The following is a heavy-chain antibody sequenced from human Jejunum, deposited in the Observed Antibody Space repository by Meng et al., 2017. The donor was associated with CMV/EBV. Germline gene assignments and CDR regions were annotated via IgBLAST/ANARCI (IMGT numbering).Heavy chain of an antibody. CDR2: FYISGKST. D-gene: IGHD3-16*01. V-gene: IGHV3-23*03. J-gene: IGHJ3*01. CDR1: GFTFSSYA. CDR3: AKDRGGSDDAYDV. Sequence: ASGFTFSSYAMNWVRQAPGKGLEWISVFYISGKSTYYADSVEGRFTISRDNSKNMVYLQMNSLRVEDTAVYYCAKDRGGSDDAYDVWGQGATVTVSS.